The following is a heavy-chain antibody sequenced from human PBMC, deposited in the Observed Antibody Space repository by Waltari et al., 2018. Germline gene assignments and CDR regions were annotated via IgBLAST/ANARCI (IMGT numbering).Heavy chain of an antibody. CDR1: GFTFSSYE. Sequence: EVQLVESGGGLIQPGGSLRLSCAASGFTFSSYEVNWVRQAPGKGLEWVSYIGRSGDIMFFADSMRGRFTISRDNAKNSLYLQMNSLRVEDTAVYYCAREQFYNSGIQGSAFDYWGQGTLVTVSS. V-gene: IGHV3-48*03. J-gene: IGHJ4*02. CDR3: AREQFYNSGIQGSAFDY. CDR2: IGRSGDIM. D-gene: IGHD3-10*01.